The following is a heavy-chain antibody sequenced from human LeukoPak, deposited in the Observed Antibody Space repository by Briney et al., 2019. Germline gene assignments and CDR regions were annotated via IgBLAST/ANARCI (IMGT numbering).Heavy chain of an antibody. Sequence: PGGSLRLSCAASGFTFSSYGMNWVRQAPGKGLEWVAVIWYDGSNKYYADSVKGRFTISRDNAKNSLYLQMNSLRAEDAALYYCARDLGGWFDPWGQGILVTVSS. CDR2: IWYDGSNK. CDR3: ARDLGGWFDP. J-gene: IGHJ5*02. CDR1: GFTFSSYG. V-gene: IGHV3-33*01.